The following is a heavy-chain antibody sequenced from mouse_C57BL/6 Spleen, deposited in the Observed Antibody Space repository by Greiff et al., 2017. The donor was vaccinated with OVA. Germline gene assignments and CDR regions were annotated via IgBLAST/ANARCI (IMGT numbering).Heavy chain of an antibody. V-gene: IGHV1-18*01. CDR3: AREVGNYWYFDV. CDR2: INPNNGGT. CDR1: GYTFTDYN. D-gene: IGHD1-3*01. J-gene: IGHJ1*03. Sequence: EVQLVESGPELVKPGASVKIPCKASGYTFTDYNMDWVKQSHGKSLEWIGDINPNNGGTIYNQKFKGKATLTVDKSSSTAYMELRSLTSEDTAVYYCAREVGNYWYFDVWGTGTTVTVSS.